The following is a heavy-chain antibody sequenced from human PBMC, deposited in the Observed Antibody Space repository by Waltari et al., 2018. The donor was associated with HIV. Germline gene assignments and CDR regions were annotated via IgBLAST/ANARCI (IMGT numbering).Heavy chain of an antibody. J-gene: IGHJ4*02. CDR1: GFMFSSYW. V-gene: IGHV3-7*01. CDR3: ARDRSRYYDSSGTLDY. CDR2: IKQEGSEK. Sequence: EVQLVESGGGLVQPGGSLRLPCAAPGFMFSSYWMSWVRQAQGKGLEWVANIKQEGSEKYYVDSVKGRFTISRDNAKNSLYLQMNSLRAEDTAVYYCARDRSRYYDSSGTLDYWGQGTLVTVSS. D-gene: IGHD3-22*01.